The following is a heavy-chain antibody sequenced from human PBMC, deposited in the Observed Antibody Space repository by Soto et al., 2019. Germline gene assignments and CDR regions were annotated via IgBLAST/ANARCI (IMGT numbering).Heavy chain of an antibody. J-gene: IGHJ6*02. CDR2: IDPSDSYT. CDR3: ASLPRFSNYYYGMDV. CDR1: GYSFTSYW. D-gene: IGHD3-3*01. Sequence: PGESLKISCRGSGYSFTSYWISWVRQMPWKGLEWMGRIDPSDSYTNYSPSFQGHVTISADKSISTAYLQWSSLKASDTAMYYCASLPRFSNYYYGMDVWGQGTTVTV. V-gene: IGHV5-10-1*01.